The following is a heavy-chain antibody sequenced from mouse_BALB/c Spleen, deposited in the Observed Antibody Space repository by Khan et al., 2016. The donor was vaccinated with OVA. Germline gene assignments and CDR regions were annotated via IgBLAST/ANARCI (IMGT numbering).Heavy chain of an antibody. CDR1: GFTFSTYG. CDR3: ARLAYYYNSEGFAY. V-gene: IGHV5-6*01. Sequence: EVELVESGGDLVKPGGSLKLSCAASGFTFSTYGMSWVRQTPDKRLEWVATISSGGSYTYYPDSVKGRFTISRDNAKNTLYLQVSSLKSEDTAIYYCARLAYYYNSEGFAYWGQGTLVTVSA. D-gene: IGHD1-1*01. J-gene: IGHJ3*01. CDR2: ISSGGSYT.